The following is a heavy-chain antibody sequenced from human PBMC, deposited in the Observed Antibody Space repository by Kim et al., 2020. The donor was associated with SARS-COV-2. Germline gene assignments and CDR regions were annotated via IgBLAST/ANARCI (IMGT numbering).Heavy chain of an antibody. J-gene: IGHJ4*02. V-gene: IGHV3-33*01. Sequence: NECYADAVKGRFPISRDDSINPLYLQMNSLRAEDTALYFCATEKSGYAFDYWGQGTLVTVSS. CDR2: NE. D-gene: IGHD3-3*01. CDR3: ATEKSGYAFDY.